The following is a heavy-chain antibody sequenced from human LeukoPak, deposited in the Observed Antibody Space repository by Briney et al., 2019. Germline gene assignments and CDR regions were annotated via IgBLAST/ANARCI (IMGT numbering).Heavy chain of an antibody. D-gene: IGHD3-3*01. J-gene: IGHJ4*02. CDR1: GGSFSGYY. CDR2: IYYSGST. V-gene: IGHV4-34*01. CDR3: ARENLLISITIFGVGPDYFDY. Sequence: SETLSLTCAVYGGSFSGYYWGWIRQPPGKGLEWIGSIYYSGSTYYNPSLKSRVTISVDTSKNQFSLKLSSVTAADTAVYYCARENLLISITIFGVGPDYFDYWGQGTLVTVSS.